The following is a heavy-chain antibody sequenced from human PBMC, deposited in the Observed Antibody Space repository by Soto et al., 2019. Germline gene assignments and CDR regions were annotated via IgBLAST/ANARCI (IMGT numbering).Heavy chain of an antibody. CDR2: IWYDGSNK. J-gene: IGHJ6*02. Sequence: QVQLVESGGGVVQPGRSLRLSCAASGFTFSSYGMHWVRQAPGKGLEWVAVIWYDGSNKYYADSVKGRFTISRDNSKNTLYLQMNSLRAEETAVYYCARDRALSSSWYNYYYYGMDVWGQGTTVTVSS. V-gene: IGHV3-33*01. CDR3: ARDRALSSSWYNYYYYGMDV. D-gene: IGHD6-13*01. CDR1: GFTFSSYG.